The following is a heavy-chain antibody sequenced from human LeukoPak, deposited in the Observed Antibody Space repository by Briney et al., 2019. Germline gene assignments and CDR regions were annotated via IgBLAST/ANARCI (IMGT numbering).Heavy chain of an antibody. CDR3: ARDYGDFPFDY. V-gene: IGHV3-7*01. D-gene: IGHD4-17*01. J-gene: IGHJ4*02. Sequence: GGSLRLSCAASGFTFSSYWMSWVRQAPGKGLEWVANVKQDGSEKYYVDSVKGRFTISRDNAKNSLYLQMNSLRAEDTAVYYCARDYGDFPFDYWGQGTLVTVSS. CDR2: VKQDGSEK. CDR1: GFTFSSYW.